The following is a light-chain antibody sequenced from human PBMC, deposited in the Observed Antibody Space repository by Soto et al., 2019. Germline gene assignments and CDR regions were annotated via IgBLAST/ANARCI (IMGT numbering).Light chain of an antibody. CDR2: TVS. Sequence: DIAMTQTPLSLTVTPGEPASISCRSSQSRLDSDDGNTYLDWYLQKPGQSPQLLIYTVSYRASGVPDRFSGSGSGTDFTLKISRVEAEDVGVYYCMQRIEFPLTFGGGTKVEIK. V-gene: IGKV2-40*01. J-gene: IGKJ4*01. CDR3: MQRIEFPLT. CDR1: QSRLDSDDGNTY.